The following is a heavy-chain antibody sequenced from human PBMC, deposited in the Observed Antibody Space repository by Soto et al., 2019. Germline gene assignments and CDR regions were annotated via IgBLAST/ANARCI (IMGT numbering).Heavy chain of an antibody. CDR2: IWYDGTQK. Sequence: QVQLEESGGGVVQPGRSLRLSCEASGFTFNTYSMHWVRQPPGKGLEWLAAIWYDGTQKYYADSVKGRFIISRDNSKKTLYLEMNSLRAEDTAGYYCARAGGTTVTGLWHFDSWGQGPLVTVSS. CDR1: GFTFNTYS. D-gene: IGHD4-17*01. CDR3: ARAGGTTVTGLWHFDS. V-gene: IGHV3-33*01. J-gene: IGHJ4*02.